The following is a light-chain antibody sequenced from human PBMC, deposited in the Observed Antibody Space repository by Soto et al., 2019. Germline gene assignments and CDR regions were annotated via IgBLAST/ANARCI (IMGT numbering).Light chain of an antibody. V-gene: IGKV1-39*01. CDR1: QSIGGF. CDR2: AAS. J-gene: IGKJ4*01. Sequence: DIQMTQSPSSLSVSVGDRVTITCRASQSIGGFLNWYQQKLGKAPKLLIYAASSLQSGVPSRFSGSGSGTDFTLTISGLQPDDFASYYCQQYYSYSPLTFGGGTKVDI. CDR3: QQYYSYSPLT.